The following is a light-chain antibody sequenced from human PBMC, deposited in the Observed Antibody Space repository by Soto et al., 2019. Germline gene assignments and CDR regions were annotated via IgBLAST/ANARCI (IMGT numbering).Light chain of an antibody. J-gene: IGLJ3*02. Sequence: QSALTQPPSASGTPGQRVPISCSASGPYIDVNAINWYQQVPGTAPRLLIYNDLQRPSGVPDRFSGSRSGTSASLVIVGLQSEDEADYYCAAWDHSLQGWVFGGGTKLTVL. V-gene: IGLV1-44*01. CDR2: NDL. CDR1: GPYIDVNA. CDR3: AAWDHSLQGWV.